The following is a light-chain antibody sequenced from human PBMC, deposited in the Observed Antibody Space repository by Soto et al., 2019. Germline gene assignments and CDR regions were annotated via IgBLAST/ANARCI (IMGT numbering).Light chain of an antibody. Sequence: EIVMTQSPATLSVSPGERATLACGASQSVTSNLAWYQQKPGQAPRLLIYGASTRAAGIPARFSGSGSGTEFTLTISSLQSEDFAVYYCQQYNDWPRGTFGQGTKV. CDR1: QSVTSN. J-gene: IGKJ1*01. V-gene: IGKV3-15*01. CDR2: GAS. CDR3: QQYNDWPRGT.